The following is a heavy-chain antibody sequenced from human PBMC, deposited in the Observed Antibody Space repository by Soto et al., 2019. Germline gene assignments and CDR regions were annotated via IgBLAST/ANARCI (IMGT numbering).Heavy chain of an antibody. Sequence: SETLSLTCTVSGGSISSGGYYWSWIRQHPGKGLEWIGYIYYSGSTYYNPSLKSRVTISVDTSKNQFSLKLSSVTAADKAVYYCARSHYDDSSGYYYDTMFDCWGQGTRGTGS. J-gene: IGHJ4*02. CDR2: IYYSGST. CDR1: GGSISSGGYY. D-gene: IGHD3-22*01. V-gene: IGHV4-31*03. CDR3: ARSHYDDSSGYYYDTMFDC.